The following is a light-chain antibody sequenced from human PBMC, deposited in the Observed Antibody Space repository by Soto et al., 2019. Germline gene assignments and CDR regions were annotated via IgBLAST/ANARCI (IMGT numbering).Light chain of an antibody. CDR1: SSDVGRYNH. V-gene: IGLV2-11*01. CDR2: EVN. CDR3: CSYAGGFYV. Sequence: QSVLTQPRSVSGSPGPSVPISCTGTSSDVGRYNHVSWYQQHPGKAPKLMISEVNERPSGVPDRFSGFKSDNTASLTISELQAEDEADYYCCSYAGGFYVFGTGTKVTVL. J-gene: IGLJ1*01.